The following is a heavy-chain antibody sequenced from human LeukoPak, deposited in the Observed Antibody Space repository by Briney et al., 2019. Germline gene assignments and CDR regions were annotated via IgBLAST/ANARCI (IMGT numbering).Heavy chain of an antibody. CDR3: AKRGYSSSWNFDS. V-gene: IGHV3-53*05. J-gene: IGHJ4*02. CDR2: IYTGGNT. D-gene: IGHD6-13*01. Sequence: PGGSLRLSCAASGFTVSSNYMSWVRQAPGKGLECVSFIYTGGNTYYADSVKGRFTISRDNSKNTVSLQMNSLRPEDTAVYYCAKRGYSSSWNFDSWGQGTLVTVSS. CDR1: GFTVSSNY.